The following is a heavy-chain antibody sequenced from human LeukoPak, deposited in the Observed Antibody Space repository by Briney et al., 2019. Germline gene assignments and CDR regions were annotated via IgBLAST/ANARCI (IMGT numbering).Heavy chain of an antibody. CDR2: ISSSGSTI. D-gene: IGHD3-10*01. Sequence: GGSLRLSCAASGFTFSDYYMSWIRQAPGKGLEWVSYISSSGSTIYYADSLKGRFTISRDNAKNTLYLQMNNLRAEDTAIYYCATDYYVSGSYYRLFYWGQGTLVTVSS. CDR3: ATDYYVSGSYYRLFY. J-gene: IGHJ4*02. CDR1: GFTFSDYY. V-gene: IGHV3-11*04.